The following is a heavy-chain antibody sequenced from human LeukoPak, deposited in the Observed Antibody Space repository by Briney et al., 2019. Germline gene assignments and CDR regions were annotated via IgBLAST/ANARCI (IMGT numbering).Heavy chain of an antibody. CDR3: AIVTIPIVVVPAAIRVPDY. Sequence: ASVKVSCKASGYTFTSYGISWVRQAPGQGLEWMGWISAYNGNTNYAQKLQGRVTMTTDTSTSTAYMELRSLRSDDTAVYYCAIVTIPIVVVPAAIRVPDYWGQGTLVTVSS. CDR1: GYTFTSYG. D-gene: IGHD2-2*02. J-gene: IGHJ4*02. V-gene: IGHV1-18*01. CDR2: ISAYNGNT.